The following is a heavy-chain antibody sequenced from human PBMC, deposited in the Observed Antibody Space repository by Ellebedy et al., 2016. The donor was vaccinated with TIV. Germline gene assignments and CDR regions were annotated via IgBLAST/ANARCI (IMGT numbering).Heavy chain of an antibody. V-gene: IGHV3-33*01. Sequence: GESLKISCAASGFTFSSYGMHWVRQAPGKGLEWVAVIWYDGSNKYYADSVKGRFTISRDNSKNTLYLQMNSLRAEDTAVYYCARDSDYYDSGGHFDLWGRGTLVTVSS. CDR1: GFTFSSYG. D-gene: IGHD3-22*01. CDR2: IWYDGSNK. J-gene: IGHJ2*01. CDR3: ARDSDYYDSGGHFDL.